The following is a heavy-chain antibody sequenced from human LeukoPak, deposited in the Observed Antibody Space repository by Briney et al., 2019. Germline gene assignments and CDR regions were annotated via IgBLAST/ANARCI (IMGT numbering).Heavy chain of an antibody. V-gene: IGHV7-4-1*02. CDR2: INTNTGNP. CDR3: AREVSYYGSGSYYNGDY. CDR1: GYTFTSYA. D-gene: IGHD3-10*01. Sequence: ASVKVSCKASGYTFTSYAMNWVRQAPGQGLEWMGWINTNTGNPTYAQGFTGRFVFSLDTSVSTAYLQISSLKAEDTAVYYCAREVSYYGSGSYYNGDYWGQGTLVTVSS. J-gene: IGHJ4*02.